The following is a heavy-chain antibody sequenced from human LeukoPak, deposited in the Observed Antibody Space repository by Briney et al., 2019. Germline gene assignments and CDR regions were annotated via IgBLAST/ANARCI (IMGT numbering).Heavy chain of an antibody. CDR1: GGSISSYY. J-gene: IGHJ4*02. CDR2: IYNSGST. Sequence: SETLSLTCTVSGGSISSYYWSWIRQPAGKGLEWIGRIYNSGSTNYNPSLKSRVNMSVDTSKNHFSPKLSSVTAADSAVYYCARDAGDYGDYCAYDYWGQGTLVTLSS. CDR3: ARDAGDYGDYCAYDY. V-gene: IGHV4-4*07. D-gene: IGHD4-17*01.